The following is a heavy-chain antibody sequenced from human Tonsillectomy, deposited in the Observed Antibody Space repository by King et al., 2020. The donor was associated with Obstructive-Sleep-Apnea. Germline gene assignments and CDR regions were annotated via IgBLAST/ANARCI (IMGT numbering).Heavy chain of an antibody. CDR1: GFTFHDYA. CDR3: AKTLQNYYYGLDV. Sequence: VQLVESGGGLVQPGKSLRLSCAASGFTFHDYAMHWVRQAPGKGLEWDSGITWNSASIGYAASVKGRFTISRDNAKNALYLQMNSLRAEDTALYYCAKTLQNYYYGLDVWGQGTTVTVSS. V-gene: IGHV3-9*01. CDR2: ITWNSASI. D-gene: IGHD1-1*01. J-gene: IGHJ6*02.